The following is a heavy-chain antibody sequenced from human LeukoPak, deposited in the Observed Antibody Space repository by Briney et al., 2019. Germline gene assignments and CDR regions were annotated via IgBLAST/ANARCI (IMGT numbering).Heavy chain of an antibody. CDR2: IYHSGST. D-gene: IGHD2-15*01. CDR1: GYSISSGFY. CDR3: ARPIEGDWFDP. Sequence: SETLSLTCTVSGYSISSGFYWGWIRQPPGKRLEWIGSIYHSGSTHYNSSLKSRVTISVDTSKNQLSLKLSSVTAADTAVYYCARPIEGDWFDPRGQGTLVTVSS. J-gene: IGHJ5*02. V-gene: IGHV4-38-2*02.